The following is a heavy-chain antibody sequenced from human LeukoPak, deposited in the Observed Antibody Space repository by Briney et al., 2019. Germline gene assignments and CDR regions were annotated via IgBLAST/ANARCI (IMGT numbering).Heavy chain of an antibody. J-gene: IGHJ4*02. V-gene: IGHV1-46*01. CDR3: ARNSGSGFDY. CDR2: IDPSGGST. D-gene: IGHD2-15*01. Sequence: ASVKVSCKASGYTFTSYYIVWVRQAPGQGLEWMGRIDPSGGSTSYAHKFQGRVTMTRGTSTSTVYMELSSLISEDTAVYYCARNSGSGFDYWGEGTLVTVSS. CDR1: GYTFTSYY.